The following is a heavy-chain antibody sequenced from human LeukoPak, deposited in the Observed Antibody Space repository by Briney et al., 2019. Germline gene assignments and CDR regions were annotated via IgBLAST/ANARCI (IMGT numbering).Heavy chain of an antibody. CDR1: GGTFTNYA. V-gene: IGHV1-69*05. CDR3: ASQDASIYSESSTSPTYSD. Sequence: GASVKVSCKASGGTFTNYAFNWVRQAPGQGLEWMGRIIPIFDSAHYAQRFQGRITITTDESSTTAYMTLSSLTSDDTAVYYCASQDASIYSESSTSPTYSDWGQGTLVTV. J-gene: IGHJ4*02. D-gene: IGHD3-22*01. CDR2: IIPIFDSA.